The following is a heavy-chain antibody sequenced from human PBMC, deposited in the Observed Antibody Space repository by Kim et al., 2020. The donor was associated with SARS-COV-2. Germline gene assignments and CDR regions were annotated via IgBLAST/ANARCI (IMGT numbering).Heavy chain of an antibody. Sequence: SETLSLTCAVYGGSFSGYYWSWIRQPPGKGLEWIGEINHSGSTNYNPSLKSRVTISVDTSKNQFSLTLSSVTAADTAVYYCASLPGYSYGYVDYWGQGTLVTVSS. D-gene: IGHD5-18*01. CDR2: INHSGST. V-gene: IGHV4-34*01. J-gene: IGHJ4*02. CDR1: GGSFSGYY. CDR3: ASLPGYSYGYVDY.